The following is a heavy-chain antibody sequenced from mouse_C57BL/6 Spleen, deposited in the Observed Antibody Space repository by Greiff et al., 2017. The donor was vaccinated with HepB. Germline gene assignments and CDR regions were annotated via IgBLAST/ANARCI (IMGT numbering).Heavy chain of an antibody. CDR3: TTKGAMDD. Sequence: EVQLQQSGAELVRPGASVKLSCTASGFNIKDDYMHWVKQRPEQGLEWIGWIDPENGDTEYAPKFQGKATITADTSSNTAYLQLSSLTSEDTAVYYCTTKGAMDDWGQGTSVTVSS. CDR2: IDPENGDT. CDR1: GFNIKDDY. J-gene: IGHJ4*01. V-gene: IGHV14-4*01.